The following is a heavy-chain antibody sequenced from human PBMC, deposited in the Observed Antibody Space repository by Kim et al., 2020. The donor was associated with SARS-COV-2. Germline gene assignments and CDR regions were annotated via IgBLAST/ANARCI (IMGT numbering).Heavy chain of an antibody. CDR2: ISWTSGST. V-gene: IGHV3-9*01. CDR1: GFTFDDYA. CDR3: AKATSGYELGSPGGDH. Sequence: GGSLRLSCAASGFTFDDYAMHWVRQPPGKGLEWVSGISWTSGSTCYADSVKGRFTISRDNAKNSLYLQMNSLRAEDTALYYCAKATSGYELGSPGGDHWGKGTVVSVSS. D-gene: IGHD5-12*01. J-gene: IGHJ4*02.